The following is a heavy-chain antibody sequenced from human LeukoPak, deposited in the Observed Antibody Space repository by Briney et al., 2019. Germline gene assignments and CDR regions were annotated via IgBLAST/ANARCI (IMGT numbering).Heavy chain of an antibody. V-gene: IGHV3-30*02. D-gene: IGHD3-10*01. Sequence: GGSLRLSCAASGFTFSSYGMHWVRQTPDKGLEWLTFIRYDGSNKQYAASVKGRFTISRDNSKNTLYVLMSSLRGEDTAVYYCVKDFPGTDAFDMLGQGTMVTVSS. J-gene: IGHJ3*02. CDR3: VKDFPGTDAFDM. CDR1: GFTFSSYG. CDR2: IRYDGSNK.